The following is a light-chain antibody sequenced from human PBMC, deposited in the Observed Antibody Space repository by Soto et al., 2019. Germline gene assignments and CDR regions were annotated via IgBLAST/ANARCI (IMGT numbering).Light chain of an antibody. CDR2: GAS. J-gene: IGKJ3*01. CDR1: QSVSSN. V-gene: IGKV3-15*01. Sequence: EIVMTQSPATLSVSPGERATLSCRASQSVSSNLAWYQQKPGQSPRLLISGASTRATAFPARFSGSGSGTEFTLTVSSLQSEDFAVYYCQQYGSSLTFGPGTKVYI. CDR3: QQYGSSLT.